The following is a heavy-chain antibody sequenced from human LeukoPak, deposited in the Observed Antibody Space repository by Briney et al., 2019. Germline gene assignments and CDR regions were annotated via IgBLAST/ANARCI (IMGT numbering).Heavy chain of an antibody. CDR2: IIPIFGTA. J-gene: IGHJ4*02. V-gene: IGHV1-69*05. D-gene: IGHD2-21*02. CDR3: ARVPVKCGGDCYLDY. CDR1: GGTFSSYA. Sequence: SVKVSCKASGGTFSSYAISWVRQAPGQGLEWMGGIIPIFGTANYAQKFQGRVTITTDESTSTAYMELSSLRSEDTAVYYCARVPVKCGGDCYLDYWGQGTLVPVSS.